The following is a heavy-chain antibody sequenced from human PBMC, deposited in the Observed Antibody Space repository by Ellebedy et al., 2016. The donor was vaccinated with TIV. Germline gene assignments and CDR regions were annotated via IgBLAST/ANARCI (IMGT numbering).Heavy chain of an antibody. CDR2: IYYTGNT. CDR1: GGSISRYY. J-gene: IGHJ1*01. D-gene: IGHD3-10*01. CDR3: ARDSITLPRACVS. V-gene: IGHV4-59*01. Sequence: SETLSLTXTVSGGSISRYYWSWIRQPPGKGLEWIGNIYYTGNTNYNPSLKSRVTISADTSKTQFSLRLTSVTAADTAIYYCARDSITLPRACVSWGQGTLVTVSS.